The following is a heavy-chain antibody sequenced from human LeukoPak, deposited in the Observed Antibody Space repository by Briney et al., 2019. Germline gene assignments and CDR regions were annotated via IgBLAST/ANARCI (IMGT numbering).Heavy chain of an antibody. Sequence: GGSLRLSCAASGFTFSSYPMSWVRQAPGKGLEWVSAISGSGGDTYYADSVKGRFTISRDNSKNTLDLQMNSLRAEDTALYYCATSSDWYPKYFDYWGQGTLVTVSS. J-gene: IGHJ4*02. CDR3: ATSSDWYPKYFDY. CDR1: GFTFSSYP. V-gene: IGHV3-23*01. D-gene: IGHD6-19*01. CDR2: ISGSGGDT.